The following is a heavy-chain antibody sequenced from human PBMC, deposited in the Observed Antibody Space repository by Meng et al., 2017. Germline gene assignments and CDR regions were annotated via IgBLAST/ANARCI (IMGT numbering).Heavy chain of an antibody. CDR1: GYSFTSYW. CDR3: ARHRYIAAEIDY. CDR2: IYPGDAAT. D-gene: IGHD6-13*01. J-gene: IGHJ4*02. Sequence: GGSLRLSCKGSGYSFTSYWIGWVRQMPGKGLEWMGIIYPGDAATRYSPSFQGQVTISADKSISTAYLQWSRLKASDTAMYYCARHRYIAAEIDYWGQGTLVTVSS. V-gene: IGHV5-51*01.